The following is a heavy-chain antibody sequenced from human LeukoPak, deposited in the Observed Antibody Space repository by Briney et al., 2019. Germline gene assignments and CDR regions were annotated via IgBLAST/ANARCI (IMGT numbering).Heavy chain of an antibody. CDR2: IRYDGSNK. CDR1: GFTFSSYG. CDR3: AKDIGLQKVYYFDY. Sequence: GGSLRLSCAASGFTFSSYGMHWVRQAPGKGLEWVAFIRYDGSNKYYADSVKGRFTISRDNSKNPLYLQMNSLRAEDTAVYYCAKDIGLQKVYYFDYWGQGTLVTVSS. J-gene: IGHJ4*01. V-gene: IGHV3-30*02. D-gene: IGHD4-11*01.